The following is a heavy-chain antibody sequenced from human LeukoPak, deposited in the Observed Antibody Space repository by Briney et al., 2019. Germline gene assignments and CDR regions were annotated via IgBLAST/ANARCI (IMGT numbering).Heavy chain of an antibody. J-gene: IGHJ4*02. Sequence: GGSLRLSCEASGFTFSNYWMHWVRHAPGKGLMWVSQISTDGSQAFYADSVKGRFTISRDNAKNTLFLQMDSLRPEDTAVYYCVRSLRSADFWGQGTLVTVSS. V-gene: IGHV3-74*01. CDR3: VRSLRSADF. CDR2: ISTDGSQA. CDR1: GFTFSNYW.